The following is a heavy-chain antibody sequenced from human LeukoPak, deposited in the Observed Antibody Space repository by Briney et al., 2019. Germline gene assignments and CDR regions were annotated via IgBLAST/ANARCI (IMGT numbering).Heavy chain of an antibody. V-gene: IGHV3-21*01. CDR2: ISSSSSYI. CDR1: GFTFSSYS. Sequence: GGSLRHSCAASGFTFSSYSMNWVRQAPGKGLEWVSSISSSSSYIYYADSVKGRFTISRDNAKTSLYLQMDSLRAEDTAVYYCARNTGWSYYFDYWGQGTLVTVSS. J-gene: IGHJ4*02. D-gene: IGHD2-15*01. CDR3: ARNTGWSYYFDY.